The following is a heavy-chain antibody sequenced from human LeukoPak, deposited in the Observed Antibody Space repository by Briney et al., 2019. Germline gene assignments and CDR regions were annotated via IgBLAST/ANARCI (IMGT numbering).Heavy chain of an antibody. J-gene: IGHJ4*02. CDR2: INPSGGST. D-gene: IGHD4-23*01. CDR1: GYTLTELS. CDR3: ARGLYGGNSKVGDY. Sequence: ASVKVSYKVSGYTLTELSMHWVRQAPGKGLEWMGIINPSGGSTYYAQKFQGRVTMTRDTSISTAYMELSRLRSDDTAVYYCARGLYGGNSKVGDYWGQGTLVTVSS. V-gene: IGHV1-2*02.